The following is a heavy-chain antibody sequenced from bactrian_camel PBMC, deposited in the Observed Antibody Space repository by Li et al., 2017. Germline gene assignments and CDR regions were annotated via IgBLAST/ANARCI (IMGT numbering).Heavy chain of an antibody. CDR2: IAPDGKQ. CDR1: RDFNDADAE. J-gene: IGHJ4*01. V-gene: IGHV3S53*01. CDR3: AADRPPLWSSGSLFERGFDY. Sequence: VQLVESGGGSVQIGGSLTLACAASRDFNDADAEWGWFRQAQGAPCEMVASIAPDGKQYYAGSVKGRFTISKENNKNTLYLQMNSLKPEDTAMYYCAADRPPLWSSGSLFERGFDYWGQGTQVTVS. D-gene: IGHD2*01.